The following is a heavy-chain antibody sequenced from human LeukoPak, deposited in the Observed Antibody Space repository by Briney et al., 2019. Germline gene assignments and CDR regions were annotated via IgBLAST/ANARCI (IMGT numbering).Heavy chain of an antibody. V-gene: IGHV3-7*01. CDR1: GFTFSTYW. J-gene: IGHJ4*02. CDR3: ARSYSSSFDY. CDR2: INQDGGEK. Sequence: GGSLRLSCAASGFTFSTYWMSWVRQAPGKGLEWVANINQDGGEKYYVDSVKGRFTISRDSAKNSLYLQMNSLRAEDTAVYYCARSYSSSFDYWGQGTLVTVSS. D-gene: IGHD6-6*01.